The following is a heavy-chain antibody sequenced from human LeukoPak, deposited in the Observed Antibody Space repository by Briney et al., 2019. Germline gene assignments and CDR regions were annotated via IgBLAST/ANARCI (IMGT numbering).Heavy chain of an antibody. J-gene: IGHJ4*02. Sequence: SETLSLTCTVSGGSISSGDYYWSWIRHPPGKGLEWIGYIYYSGSTYYNPSLKSRVTISVDTSKNQFSLKLSSVTAADTAVYYCARGNIVVVTAVHFDYWGQGTLVTVSS. CDR2: IYYSGST. CDR3: ARGNIVVVTAVHFDY. D-gene: IGHD2-21*02. CDR1: GGSISSGDYY. V-gene: IGHV4-30-4*01.